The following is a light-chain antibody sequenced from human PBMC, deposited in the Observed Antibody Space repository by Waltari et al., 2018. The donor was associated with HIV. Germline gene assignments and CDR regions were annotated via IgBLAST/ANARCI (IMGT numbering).Light chain of an antibody. Sequence: QSALTQPASVSGSPGQSITISFTGTDTDVGTSHYVSWFQHHPGKAPKLIISEVSNRPSGVSHRFSGSKSGNTASLIISGLQAEDEASYYCTSYTTTNTWVFGGGTNLTVL. CDR2: EVS. CDR3: TSYTTTNTWV. CDR1: DTDVGTSHY. V-gene: IGLV2-14*01. J-gene: IGLJ3*02.